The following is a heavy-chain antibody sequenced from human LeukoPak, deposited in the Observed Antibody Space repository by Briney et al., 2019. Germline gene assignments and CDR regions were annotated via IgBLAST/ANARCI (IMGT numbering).Heavy chain of an antibody. J-gene: IGHJ4*02. Sequence: GGSLRLSCAASGFTFSTYWMHWVRQAPGKGLEWVAVISYDGSNKYYADSVKGRFTISRDNSKNTLYLQMNSLRVEDTAIYYCARSYYDVLTGYGEVDFWGQGTLVTVSS. V-gene: IGHV3-30*03. CDR3: ARSYYDVLTGYGEVDF. CDR1: GFTFSTYW. D-gene: IGHD3-9*01. CDR2: ISYDGSNK.